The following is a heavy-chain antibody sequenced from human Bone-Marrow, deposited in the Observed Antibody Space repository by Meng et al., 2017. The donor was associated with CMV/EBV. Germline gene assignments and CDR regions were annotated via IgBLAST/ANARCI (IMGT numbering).Heavy chain of an antibody. CDR2: INSDGTST. CDR3: ARGGRYCSTMSCLELGN. J-gene: IGHJ4*02. Sequence: GESLKISCAASGFTFSPYGMHWVRQAPGKGLEWVSRINSDGTSTSYEDSVKGRLTIYRDNAKNTAYLQMDSLRVEDTAVYYCARGGRYCSTMSCLELGNWGQGTLVTVSS. D-gene: IGHD2-2*01. V-gene: IGHV3-74*01. CDR1: GFTFSPYG.